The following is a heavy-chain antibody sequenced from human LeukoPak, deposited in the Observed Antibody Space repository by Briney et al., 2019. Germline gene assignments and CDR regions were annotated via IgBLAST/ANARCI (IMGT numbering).Heavy chain of an antibody. V-gene: IGHV4-39*07. CDR3: AREIVVVPAARSWFDP. CDR1: GGSISSSSYY. J-gene: IGHJ5*02. Sequence: SETLSLTCTVSGGSISSSSYYWGWIRQPPGKGLEWIGSIHYSGSTYYNPSLKSRVTISVDTSKNQFSLKLSSVTAADTAVYYCAREIVVVPAARSWFDPWGQGTLVTVSS. D-gene: IGHD2-2*01. CDR2: IHYSGST.